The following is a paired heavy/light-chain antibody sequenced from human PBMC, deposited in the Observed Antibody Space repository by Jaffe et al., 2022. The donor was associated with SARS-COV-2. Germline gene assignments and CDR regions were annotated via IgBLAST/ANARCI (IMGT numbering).Light chain of an antibody. CDR3: SSYTISTTVL. V-gene: IGLV2-14*03. CDR2: DVT. CDR1: SSDIGGYNY. J-gene: IGLJ2*01. Sequence: QSALTQPASVSGSPGQSITISCTGTSSDIGGYNYVSWYQQHPGKAPKLMIFDVTNRPSGVSNRFSGSKSGNTASLTISGLQAEDEADYYCSSYTISTTVLFGGGTKLTVL.
Heavy chain of an antibody. V-gene: IGHV1-46*01. J-gene: IGHJ6*02. CDR2: INPSGGDT. Sequence: QVQLVQSGAEVKKPGASVKVSCKASGYTLTNYYMHWVRQAPGQGLEWMAVINPSGGDTTYAQKFQGRVTMTSDTSTSTVYMELSSLTSEDMAVYYCARGGCGGDCSHAYPYYGMDVWGQGTTVSVSS. CDR3: ARGGCGGDCSHAYPYYGMDV. D-gene: IGHD2-21*02. CDR1: GYTLTNYY.